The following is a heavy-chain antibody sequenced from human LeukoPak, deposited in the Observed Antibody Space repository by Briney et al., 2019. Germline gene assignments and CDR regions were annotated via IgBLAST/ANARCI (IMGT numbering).Heavy chain of an antibody. V-gene: IGHV3-74*01. J-gene: IGHJ4*02. D-gene: IGHD2-21*02. CDR2: INPDGSST. CDR1: GFTFSTSW. Sequence: PGGSLRLSCTASGFTFSTSWMHWVRQAPGKGLVWVSRINPDGSSTNYADSVKGRFTISRDNSKNTLYLQMNSLRAEDTAVYYCASHRGPYCGGDCYWDFDYWGQGTLVTVSS. CDR3: ASHRGPYCGGDCYWDFDY.